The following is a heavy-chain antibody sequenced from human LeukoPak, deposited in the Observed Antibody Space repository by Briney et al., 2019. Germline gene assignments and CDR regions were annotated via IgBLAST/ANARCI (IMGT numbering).Heavy chain of an antibody. D-gene: IGHD6-19*01. CDR2: IYYTGST. J-gene: IGHJ4*02. Sequence: SETLSLTCAVSGASISGSGYYLGWIRQPPGKGLEWIGNIYYTGSTYYNASLQSRVTISIDMSKNQFSLRLSSVTAADTAMYYCVKSGGYGLIDYWGQGTLVAVSS. CDR1: GASISGSGYY. V-gene: IGHV4-39*01. CDR3: VKSGGYGLIDY.